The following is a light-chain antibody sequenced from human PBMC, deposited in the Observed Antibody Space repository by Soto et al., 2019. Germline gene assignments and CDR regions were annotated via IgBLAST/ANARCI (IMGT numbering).Light chain of an antibody. CDR1: QSVSSK. CDR3: QQYNNWLALT. CDR2: GAS. V-gene: IGKV3-15*01. Sequence: EIVMTQSPATLSVSPGERATLSCRASQSVSSKLAWYQQKPGQAPRLLIYGASTRATGIPARFSGSGSGTEFTLTISSLQSEDFAVYYCQQYNNWLALTFGGGTKVESK. J-gene: IGKJ4*01.